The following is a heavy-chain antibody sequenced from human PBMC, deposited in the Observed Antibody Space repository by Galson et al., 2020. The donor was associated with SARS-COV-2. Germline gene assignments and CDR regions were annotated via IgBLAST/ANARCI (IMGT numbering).Heavy chain of an antibody. J-gene: IGHJ6*02. D-gene: IGHD3-10*01. V-gene: IGHV4-34*01. CDR2: INHSGST. Sequence: SETLSLTCAVYGGSISGYFWTWIRQPPGKGLEWIGEINHSGSTQYNPSPKSRVTMSVDKAKNQIALKLSSVTAADAAVYYCAKRNELKWLGELFRSNYNYGMDVWCQGTTVTV. CDR3: AKRNELKWLGELFRSNYNYGMDV. CDR1: GGSISGYF.